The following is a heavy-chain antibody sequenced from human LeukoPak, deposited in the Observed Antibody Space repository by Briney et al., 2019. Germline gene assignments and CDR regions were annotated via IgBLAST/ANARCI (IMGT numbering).Heavy chain of an antibody. CDR2: ISGSGGST. J-gene: IGHJ4*02. D-gene: IGHD3-10*01. CDR3: AKSPSMVRGVTVDY. Sequence: GGSLRLSWAASGFTFSSYAVSWVRHAAGKGVEWVSAISGSGGSTYYADSVKGRFTISRDNSKNTLYLQMNSLRAEDTPVYYCAKSPSMVRGVTVDYWGQGTLVTVSS. CDR1: GFTFSSYA. V-gene: IGHV3-23*01.